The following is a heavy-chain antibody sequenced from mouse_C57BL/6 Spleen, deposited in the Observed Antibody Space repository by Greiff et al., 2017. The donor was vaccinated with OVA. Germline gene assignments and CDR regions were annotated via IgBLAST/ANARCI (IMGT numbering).Heavy chain of an antibody. J-gene: IGHJ4*01. CDR3: ARDYYDGSSYRYYAMDY. CDR1: GYTFTSYW. V-gene: IGHV1-72*01. Sequence: QVQLQQPGAELVKPGASVKLSCKASGYTFTSYWMHWVKQRPGRGLEWIGRIDPNSGGTKYNEKFKSKATLTVDKPSSTAYRKLSSLTSEDDAVYYWARDYYDGSSYRYYAMDYGGQGTSVTVSS. D-gene: IGHD1-1*01. CDR2: IDPNSGGT.